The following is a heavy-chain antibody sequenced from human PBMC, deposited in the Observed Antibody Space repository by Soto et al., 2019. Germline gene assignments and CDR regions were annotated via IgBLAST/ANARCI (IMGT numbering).Heavy chain of an antibody. CDR1: GFTFSSYV. V-gene: IGHV3-30-3*01. Sequence: QVQLVESGGGVVQPGRSLRLSCAASGFTFSSYVMHWLRQAPGKGLEWVALISHDESNKQYADSVKGRFTISRDNSKNTLSLQVDSLRSEDTAVYYCAREDESSGYAGTFHHWGQGTLVTVST. CDR2: ISHDESNK. CDR3: AREDESSGYAGTFHH. J-gene: IGHJ1*01. D-gene: IGHD3-22*01.